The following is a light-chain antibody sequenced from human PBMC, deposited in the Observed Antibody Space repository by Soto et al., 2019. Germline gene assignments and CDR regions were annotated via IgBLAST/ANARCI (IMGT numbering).Light chain of an antibody. Sequence: EIVLTQSPATLSLSPGERATISCRASQSVSSYLAWYQQKPGQAPRLLIYDASNRATGIPARFSGSGSGTDFALTISSLEPEDFAVYYCQQRSNWTQLTFGGGTKVEIK. CDR3: QQRSNWTQLT. V-gene: IGKV3-11*01. CDR2: DAS. CDR1: QSVSSY. J-gene: IGKJ4*01.